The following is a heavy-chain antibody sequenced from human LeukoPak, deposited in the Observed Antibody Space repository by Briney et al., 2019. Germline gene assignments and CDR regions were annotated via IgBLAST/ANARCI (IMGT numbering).Heavy chain of an antibody. CDR2: INDGGGFT. Sequence: GGSLRLSCVGSGFTFSTYAMSWVRQAPGKGLEWVAAINDGGGFTFYVNSVKGRSTVSKDNSKNTLYLQMNSLRADDTAVYYCAKDGHYDSSGNWGQGTLVTVSS. CDR3: AKDGHYDSSGN. CDR1: GFTFSTYA. D-gene: IGHD3-22*01. V-gene: IGHV3-23*01. J-gene: IGHJ4*02.